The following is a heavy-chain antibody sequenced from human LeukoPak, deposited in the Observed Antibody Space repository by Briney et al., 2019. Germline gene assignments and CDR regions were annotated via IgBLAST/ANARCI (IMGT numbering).Heavy chain of an antibody. J-gene: IGHJ4*02. CDR2: INTDGITT. CDR1: GFTFSSYW. CDR3: ARDQLPDPY. D-gene: IGHD1-1*01. Sequence: GGSLRLSCAASGFTFSSYWMHWVRQAPGKGLVWVSRINTDGITTNYADSVKGRFTISRDDAKNTLYLQMNSLRAEDTAVYYCARDQLPDPYWGQGTLVTVSS. V-gene: IGHV3-74*01.